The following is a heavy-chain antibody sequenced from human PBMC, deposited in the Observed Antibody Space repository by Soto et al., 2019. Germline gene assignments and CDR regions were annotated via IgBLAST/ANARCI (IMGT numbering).Heavy chain of an antibody. V-gene: IGHV3-74*01. CDR1: GFTSSSYW. J-gene: IGHJ3*02. CDR3: ARDTYYYDSSDHFSADAFDI. CDR2: ISNDGSST. D-gene: IGHD3-22*01. Sequence: EVQLVESGGGLVQPGGSLRLSCAASGFTSSSYWINWVRQAPGKGLVWVSRISNDGSSTNYADSVKGRFTISRDNAKNTVYLQMNSLRAEDTVVYYCARDTYYYDSSDHFSADAFDIWGQGTMVTVSS.